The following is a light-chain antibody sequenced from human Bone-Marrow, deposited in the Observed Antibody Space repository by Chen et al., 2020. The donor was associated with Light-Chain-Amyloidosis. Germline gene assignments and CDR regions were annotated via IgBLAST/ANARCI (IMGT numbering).Light chain of an antibody. CDR3: QSADSSGTYEVI. CDR1: DLPTKY. CDR2: RDT. Sequence: SYELTQPPSVSVSPGQTARITCSGDDLPTKYAYWYQQKPGQAPVLVIHRDTERPSGISVRFSGSSSWTTATLTISRVQAEDEADYHCQSADSSGTYEVIFGGGTKLTVL. J-gene: IGLJ2*01. V-gene: IGLV3-25*03.